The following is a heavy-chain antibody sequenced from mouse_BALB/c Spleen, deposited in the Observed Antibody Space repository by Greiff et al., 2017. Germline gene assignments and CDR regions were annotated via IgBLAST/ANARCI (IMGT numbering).Heavy chain of an antibody. CDR1: GYAFTNYL. CDR3: AREEYGNPAWFAY. D-gene: IGHD2-10*02. J-gene: IGHJ3*01. CDR2: INPGSGGT. V-gene: IGHV1-54*01. Sequence: QVQLKESGAELVRPGTSVKVSCKASGYAFTNYLIEWVKQRPGQGLEWIGVINPGSGGTNYNEKFKGKATLTADKSSSTAYMQLSSLTSDDSAVYFCAREEYGNPAWFAYWGQGTLVTVSA.